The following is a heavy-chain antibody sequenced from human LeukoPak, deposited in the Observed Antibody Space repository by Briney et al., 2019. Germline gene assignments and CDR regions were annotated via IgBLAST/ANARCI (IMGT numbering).Heavy chain of an antibody. CDR2: IIPIFGTA. D-gene: IGHD2-2*01. CDR3: ARDTDDIVVVPAANWYFDL. CDR1: GGTFSSYA. V-gene: IGHV1-69*13. Sequence: ASVKVSCKASGGTFSSYAISWVRQAPGQGLEWMGGIIPIFGTANYAQKFQGRVTITADESTSTAYMELSSLRSEDTAVYYCARDTDDIVVVPAANWYFDLWGRGTLVTVSS. J-gene: IGHJ2*01.